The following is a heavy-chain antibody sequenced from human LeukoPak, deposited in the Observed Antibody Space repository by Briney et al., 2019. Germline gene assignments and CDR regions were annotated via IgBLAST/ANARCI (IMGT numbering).Heavy chain of an antibody. D-gene: IGHD3-10*01. CDR1: GFTFSSYW. Sequence: GGSLRLSCAASGFTFSSYWMSWVRPAPGKGLEWVANIKQDGSEKYYVDSVKGRFTISRDNAKNSLYLQMNSLRVEDTAVYYCARAGSHWHYVYWGQGTVVTVSS. CDR3: ARAGSHWHYVY. CDR2: IKQDGSEK. V-gene: IGHV3-7*01. J-gene: IGHJ4*02.